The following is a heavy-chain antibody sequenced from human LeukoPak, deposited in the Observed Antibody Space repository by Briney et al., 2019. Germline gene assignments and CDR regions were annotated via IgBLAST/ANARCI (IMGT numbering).Heavy chain of an antibody. CDR1: GFTFSSYG. Sequence: GGSLRLSCAASGFTFSSYGMHWVRQAPGKGLEWVAFIRYDGSNKYYADSVKGRFTISRDNSKNSLYLQMNSLRAEDTAVYYCARYSYSHGYFDYWGQGTLVTVSS. CDR3: ARYSYSHGYFDY. V-gene: IGHV3-30*02. J-gene: IGHJ4*02. CDR2: IRYDGSNK. D-gene: IGHD5-18*01.